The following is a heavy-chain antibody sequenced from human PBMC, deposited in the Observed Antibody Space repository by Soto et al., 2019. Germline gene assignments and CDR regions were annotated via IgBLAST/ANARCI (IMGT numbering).Heavy chain of an antibody. Sequence: SLRLSCAASGFTFDDYAMHWVRQVPGKGRGWGAGIDWDGGSIGYGDSGKGRFAISRDNAKNSLHLQMNSLSAEDTAFYYCVKDESINWYSGHFRHWGQGTLVTVSS. J-gene: IGHJ1*01. CDR2: IDWDGGSI. D-gene: IGHD6-13*01. V-gene: IGHV3-9*01. CDR3: VKDESINWYSGHFRH. CDR1: GFTFDDYA.